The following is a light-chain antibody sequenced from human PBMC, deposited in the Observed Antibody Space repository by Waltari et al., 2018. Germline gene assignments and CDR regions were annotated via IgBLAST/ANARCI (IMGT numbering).Light chain of an antibody. CDR2: DAS. J-gene: IGKJ3*01. Sequence: AIQLTQSPSSLSASVGHRVTITCRASQDIVSALAWYQQKPGRAPKRLIADASTLEAGVPSRFSGSGSGTDFTLTISSLQPEDFATDYCQQFINDPLTFGPGTTVDVK. CDR3: QQFINDPLT. V-gene: IGKV1D-13*01. CDR1: QDIVSA.